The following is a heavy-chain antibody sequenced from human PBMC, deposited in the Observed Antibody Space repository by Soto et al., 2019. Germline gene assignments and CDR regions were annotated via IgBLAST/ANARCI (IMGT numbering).Heavy chain of an antibody. CDR3: CASGGTHRVFDY. CDR2: IYYSGSA. D-gene: IGHD2-15*01. CDR1: GGSIIGGGYY. Sequence: SETLSLTCTVSGGSIIGGGYYWSWIRQHPGKGLEWTGYIYYSGSAYDNPSPKSRVIISVNTSKHQFSMKLTCVPATATAVYFCCASGGTHRVFDYWGQGTLVTVSS. V-gene: IGHV4-31*03. J-gene: IGHJ4*02.